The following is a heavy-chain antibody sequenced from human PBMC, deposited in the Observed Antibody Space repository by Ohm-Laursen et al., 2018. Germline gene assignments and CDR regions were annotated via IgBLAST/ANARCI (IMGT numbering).Heavy chain of an antibody. D-gene: IGHD3-3*01. Sequence: ASMKVSCNASGYTFTSYGISWVRQATGQGLEWMGWMNPNSGNTGYAQKFQGRVTMTRNTSISTAYMELSSLRSEDTAVYYCARGGTYYDFWSGYQDHYGMDVWGQGTTVTVSS. CDR2: MNPNSGNT. V-gene: IGHV1-8*02. J-gene: IGHJ6*02. CDR1: GYTFTSYG. CDR3: ARGGTYYDFWSGYQDHYGMDV.